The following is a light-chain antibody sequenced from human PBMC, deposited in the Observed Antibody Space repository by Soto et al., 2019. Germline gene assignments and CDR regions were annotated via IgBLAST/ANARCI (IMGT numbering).Light chain of an antibody. CDR3: QQYSIYSRT. CDR2: KAS. CDR1: QSISSW. V-gene: IGKV1-5*03. Sequence: DIQMTQSPSTLSASVGDRVTITCRASQSISSWLAWYQQKPGKAPNLLIYKASFLRSGVPSRFSGSGSGTEFTLTISSLQPDDFATYYCQQYSIYSRTFGQGTKVELK. J-gene: IGKJ1*01.